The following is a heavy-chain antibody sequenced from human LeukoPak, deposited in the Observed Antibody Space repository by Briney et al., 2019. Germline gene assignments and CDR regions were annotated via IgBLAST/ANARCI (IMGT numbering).Heavy chain of an antibody. CDR3: ARDHDRLGDDYGDYTWGGFDP. D-gene: IGHD4-17*01. J-gene: IGHJ5*02. Sequence: GASVKVSCKASGYTFTSYYMHWVRQAPGQGLEWMGIINPSGGSTSYAQKFQGRVTMTRDMSTSTVYMELSSLRSEDTAVYYCARDHDRLGDDYGDYTWGGFDPWGQGTLVTVSS. CDR1: GYTFTSYY. CDR2: INPSGGST. V-gene: IGHV1-46*01.